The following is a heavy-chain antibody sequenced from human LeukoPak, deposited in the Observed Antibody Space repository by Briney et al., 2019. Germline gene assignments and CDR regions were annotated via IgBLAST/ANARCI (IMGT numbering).Heavy chain of an antibody. V-gene: IGHV3-49*04. J-gene: IGHJ4*02. CDR1: GFTFGDYA. Sequence: PGGSLRLSCTASGFTFGDYAMSWVRQAPGKGLEWVSFIRSKAYGGTTEYAASVKGRFTISRDDSKSIAYLQMNSLKTEDTAVYYCTTALMPGGTFDYWGQGTLVTVSS. CDR3: TTALMPGGTFDY. D-gene: IGHD3-16*01. CDR2: IRSKAYGGTT.